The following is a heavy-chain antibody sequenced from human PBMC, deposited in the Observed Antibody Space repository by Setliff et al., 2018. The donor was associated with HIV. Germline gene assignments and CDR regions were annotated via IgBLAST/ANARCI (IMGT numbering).Heavy chain of an antibody. Sequence: SVKVSCKASGGTFGNYGVGWVRQAPGQGLEWVGGIVPILNIASYAQEFQGRATITADKSTSTVYMEVRDLKPDDTALYYCARGWSEGTHLFQVEYFQHWGQGTLVTVSS. CDR1: GGTFGNYG. CDR2: IVPILNIA. V-gene: IGHV1-69*10. J-gene: IGHJ1*01. CDR3: ARGWSEGTHLFQVEYFQH. D-gene: IGHD2-8*01.